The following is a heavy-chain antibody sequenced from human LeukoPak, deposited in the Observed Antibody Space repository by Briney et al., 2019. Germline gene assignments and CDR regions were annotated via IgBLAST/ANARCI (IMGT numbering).Heavy chain of an antibody. D-gene: IGHD6-19*01. J-gene: IGHJ4*02. CDR2: ISSSSSYI. Sequence: GGSLRLSCAASGFTFSSYSMNWVRQAPGKGLEWVSSISSSSSYIYYADSVKGRFTISRDNAKNSLYLQMNSLRAEDTAVYYCARDPGIGNSMVAGLPTGYWGQGTLVTVSS. CDR3: ARDPGIGNSMVAGLPTGY. CDR1: GFTFSSYS. V-gene: IGHV3-21*01.